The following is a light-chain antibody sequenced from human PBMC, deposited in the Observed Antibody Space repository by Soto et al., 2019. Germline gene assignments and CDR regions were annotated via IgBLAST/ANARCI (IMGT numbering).Light chain of an antibody. V-gene: IGKV3-20*01. Sequence: EIVLTQSPGTLPLSPGEGATLSCRASQSVSTNFFAWYQQKPGQAPRLLIYGASTRATGIPDRFSGSGSGKDFTLTISRLEPEDFAVYYCQQYGRTSWTFGQGTK. CDR2: GAS. CDR3: QQYGRTSWT. J-gene: IGKJ1*01. CDR1: QSVSTNF.